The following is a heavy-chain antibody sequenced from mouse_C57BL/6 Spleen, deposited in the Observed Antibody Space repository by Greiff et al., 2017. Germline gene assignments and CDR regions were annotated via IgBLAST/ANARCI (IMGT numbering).Heavy chain of an antibody. D-gene: IGHD2-2*01. Sequence: VKVVESGAELVKPGASVKISCKASGYAFSSYWMNWVKQRPGKGLEWIGQIYPGDGDTNYNGKFKGKATLTADKSSSTAYMQLSSLTSEDSAVYFCARSRESTMVTKAWFAYWGQGTLVTVSA. J-gene: IGHJ3*01. CDR3: ARSRESTMVTKAWFAY. CDR1: GYAFSSYW. V-gene: IGHV1-80*01. CDR2: IYPGDGDT.